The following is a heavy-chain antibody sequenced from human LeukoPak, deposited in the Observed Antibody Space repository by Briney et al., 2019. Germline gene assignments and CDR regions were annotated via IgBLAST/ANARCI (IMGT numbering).Heavy chain of an antibody. Sequence: SETLSLTCTVSGDSIGSYFWSWIRQPPGKGLEWIGYIYYSGSTNYNPSLKSRVTISVDTSKNQFSLKLSSVTAADTAVYYCARDDSSGYPDWYFDLWGRGTLVTVSS. V-gene: IGHV4-59*01. J-gene: IGHJ2*01. CDR3: ARDDSSGYPDWYFDL. D-gene: IGHD3-22*01. CDR2: IYYSGST. CDR1: GDSIGSYF.